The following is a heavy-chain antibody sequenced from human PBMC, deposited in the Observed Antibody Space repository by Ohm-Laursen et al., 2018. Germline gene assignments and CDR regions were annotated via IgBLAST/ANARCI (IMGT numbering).Heavy chain of an antibody. J-gene: IGHJ4*01. Sequence: SLRLSCAASGFTFSSYGMHWVRQAPGKGLEWVAVIWYDGSNKYYADSVKGRFTISRDNSKNTLYLQMNSLRAEDTAEYYCAKVRWGSYVPFDYWGHGTLVTVSS. V-gene: IGHV3-33*06. CDR3: AKVRWGSYVPFDY. CDR2: IWYDGSNK. CDR1: GFTFSSYG. D-gene: IGHD3-16*01.